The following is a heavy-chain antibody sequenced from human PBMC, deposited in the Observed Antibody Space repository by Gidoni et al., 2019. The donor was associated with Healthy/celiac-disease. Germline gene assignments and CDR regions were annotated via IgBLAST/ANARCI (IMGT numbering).Heavy chain of an antibody. V-gene: IGHV3-21*01. CDR2: ISSSSSYI. CDR3: ARDLDSSVWGLDYYYGMDV. Sequence: EVQLVESGGGLVKPGGSLRLSCAASGFTFSSYSMNWVRQAPGKGLEWVSSISSSSSYIYYADSVKGRFTISRDNAKNSLYLQMNSLRAEDTAVYYCARDLDSSVWGLDYYYGMDVWGQGTTVTVSS. J-gene: IGHJ6*02. D-gene: IGHD6-19*01. CDR1: GFTFSSYS.